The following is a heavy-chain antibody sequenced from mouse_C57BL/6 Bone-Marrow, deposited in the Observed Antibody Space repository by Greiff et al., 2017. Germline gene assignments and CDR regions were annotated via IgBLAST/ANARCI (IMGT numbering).Heavy chain of an antibody. Sequence: QVQLQQSGPELVKPGASVKLSCKASGYTFTSYDINWVKQRPGQGLAWIGWIYPRDGSTKYNEKLKGKATLTVDTSSSTAYMERHSLTSADSAVYFCARSGPVVGYYFDYWGQGTTLTVSS. J-gene: IGHJ2*01. V-gene: IGHV1-85*01. D-gene: IGHD1-1*01. CDR3: ARSGPVVGYYFDY. CDR1: GYTFTSYD. CDR2: IYPRDGST.